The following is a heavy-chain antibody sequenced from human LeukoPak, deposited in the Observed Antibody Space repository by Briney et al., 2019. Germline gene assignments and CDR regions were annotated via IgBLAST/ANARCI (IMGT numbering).Heavy chain of an antibody. Sequence: AGGSLRPSCAASGFTFSSYGMSWVRQAPGKGLEWFSAISGSGGSTYYADSVKGRFTISRDNSKNTLYLQMNSLRAEDTAVYYCAKGPYYDFWSWGQGTLVTVSS. J-gene: IGHJ4*02. V-gene: IGHV3-23*01. CDR3: AKGPYYDFWS. D-gene: IGHD3-3*01. CDR2: ISGSGGST. CDR1: GFTFSSYG.